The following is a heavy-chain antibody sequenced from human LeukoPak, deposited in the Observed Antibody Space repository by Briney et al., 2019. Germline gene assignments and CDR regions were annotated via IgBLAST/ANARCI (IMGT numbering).Heavy chain of an antibody. V-gene: IGHV3-49*04. CDR2: IRSKAYGGTT. CDR1: GFTFGDYA. CDR3: TRANIVVVPAALGVYYYYYYMDV. Sequence: PGGSLRLSCTASGFTFGDYAMSWVRQAPGKGLEWVGFIRSKAYGGTTEYAASVKGRFTISRDDSKSIAYLQMNSLKTEDTAVYYCTRANIVVVPAALGVYYYYYYMDVWGKGTTVTVSS. D-gene: IGHD2-2*01. J-gene: IGHJ6*03.